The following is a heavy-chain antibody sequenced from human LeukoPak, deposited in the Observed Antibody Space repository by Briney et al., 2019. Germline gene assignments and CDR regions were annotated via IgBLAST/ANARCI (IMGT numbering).Heavy chain of an antibody. CDR2: VRKKTNSYTT. CDR1: GFTFSDYY. CDR3: VRTNFRDLRLFDY. J-gene: IGHJ4*02. V-gene: IGHV3-72*01. D-gene: IGHD2/OR15-2a*01. Sequence: GGSLRLSCAASGFTFSDYYMDRVRQAPGKGLEWVGRVRKKTNSYTTEYAASVKGRFTISRDDSKNSLYLQMNSLKTEDTAVYYCVRTNFRDLRLFDYWGQGTLVTVSS.